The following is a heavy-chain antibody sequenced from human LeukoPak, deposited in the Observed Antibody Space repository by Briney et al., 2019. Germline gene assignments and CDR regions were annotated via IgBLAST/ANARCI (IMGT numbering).Heavy chain of an antibody. J-gene: IGHJ4*02. CDR1: GVSISSGDYY. V-gene: IGHV4-30-4*08. CDR2: IYNSGST. CDR3: ARTSGYDFWSGYYRSDY. D-gene: IGHD3-3*01. Sequence: SQTLSLTCTVSGVSISSGDYYWSWIRQPPGKGLEWIGYIYNSGSTYYNPSLKSRVTISVDTSKNQFSLKLSSVTAADTAVYYCARTSGYDFWSGYYRSDYWGQGTLVTVSS.